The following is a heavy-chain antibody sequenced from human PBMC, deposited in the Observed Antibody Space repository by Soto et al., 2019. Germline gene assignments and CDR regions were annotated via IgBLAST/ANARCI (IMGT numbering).Heavy chain of an antibody. CDR2: ISAYNGNT. CDR3: ATKSSCSSWSDP. D-gene: IGHD2-2*01. V-gene: IGHV1-18*01. CDR1: GYIFNSYG. Sequence: ASVKVSCNASGYIFNSYGISWVRQAPGQGLEWMGWISAYNGNTNYAQKLQGRVTMTIDTSTRTAYMELRSLRSDDTAVYYCATKSSCSSWSDPWGQGTCVTVS. J-gene: IGHJ5*02.